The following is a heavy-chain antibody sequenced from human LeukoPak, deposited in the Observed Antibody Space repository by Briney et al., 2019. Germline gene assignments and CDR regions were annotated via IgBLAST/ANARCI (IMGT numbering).Heavy chain of an antibody. Sequence: SETLSLTCAVSGGSISSNSYYWGWIRQPPGKGLEWIGSIYYSGSTYYNPSLKSRVTISVDTSKNQFSLKLSSVTAADTAVYYCARRVRYDSSGYYGLFDYWGQGTLVTVSS. J-gene: IGHJ4*02. CDR1: GGSISSNSYY. V-gene: IGHV4-39*07. CDR3: ARRVRYDSSGYYGLFDY. D-gene: IGHD3-22*01. CDR2: IYYSGST.